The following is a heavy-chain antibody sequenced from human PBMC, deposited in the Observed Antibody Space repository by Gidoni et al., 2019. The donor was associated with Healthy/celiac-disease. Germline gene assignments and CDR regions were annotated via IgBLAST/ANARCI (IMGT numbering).Heavy chain of an antibody. CDR2: SSWNSGSI. D-gene: IGHD6-19*01. Sequence: EVQLVESGGGLVQPGRSLRLSCAASGFTFDDYAMHWVRQAPGKVLEGVSGSSWNSGSIGYADSVKGRFTISRDNAKKYLYLQMNSLRAEDTALYYCAKVALAVVPVYYYYYGMDVWGQGTTVTVSS. CDR3: AKVALAVVPVYYYYYGMDV. V-gene: IGHV3-9*01. J-gene: IGHJ6*02. CDR1: GFTFDDYA.